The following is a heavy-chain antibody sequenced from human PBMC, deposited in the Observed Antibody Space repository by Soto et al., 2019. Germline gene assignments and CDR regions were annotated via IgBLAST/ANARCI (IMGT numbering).Heavy chain of an antibody. D-gene: IGHD1-1*01. CDR1: GYTFTSYG. V-gene: IGHV1-18*01. J-gene: IGHJ5*02. Sequence: ASVKVSCKASGYTFTSYGISWVRQAPGQGLEWMGWISAYNGNTNYAQKLQGRVTMTTDTSTGTAYMELSSLRSDDTAVYYCATGFHGWNALLSIDRWGQGTLVTVSS. CDR3: ATGFHGWNALLSIDR. CDR2: ISAYNGNT.